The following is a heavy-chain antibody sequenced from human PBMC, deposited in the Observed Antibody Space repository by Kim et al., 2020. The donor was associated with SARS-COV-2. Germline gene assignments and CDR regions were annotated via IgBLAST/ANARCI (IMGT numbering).Heavy chain of an antibody. J-gene: IGHJ6*02. CDR3: ARDSPVLHDFWSGYASYYYYGMDV. CDR1: GGSISSYY. CDR2: IYYSGST. Sequence: SETLSLTCTVSGGSISSYYWSWIRQPPGKGLEWIGYIYYSGSTNYNPSLKSRVTISVDTSKNQFSLKLSSVTAADTAVYYCARDSPVLHDFWSGYASYYYYGMDVWGQGTTVTVSS. D-gene: IGHD3-3*01. V-gene: IGHV4-59*13.